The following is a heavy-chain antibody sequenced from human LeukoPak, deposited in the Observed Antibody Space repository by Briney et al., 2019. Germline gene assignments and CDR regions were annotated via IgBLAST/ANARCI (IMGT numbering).Heavy chain of an antibody. CDR3: AREGYYDSSGPWFDP. CDR2: IYSGGST. D-gene: IGHD3-22*01. J-gene: IGHJ5*02. Sequence: GGSLRLSCEASGFTFSSYWMSWVRQAPGKGLEWVSVIYSGGSTYYADSVKGRFTISRDNSKNTLYLQMNSLRAEDTAVYYCAREGYYDSSGPWFDPWGQGTLVTVSS. CDR1: GFTFSSYW. V-gene: IGHV3-66*01.